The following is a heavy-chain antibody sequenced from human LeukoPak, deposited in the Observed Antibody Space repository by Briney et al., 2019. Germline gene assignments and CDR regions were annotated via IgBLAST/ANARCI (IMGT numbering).Heavy chain of an antibody. V-gene: IGHV4-39*07. Sequence: SETLSLTCTVSGGSISSSSYYWGWIRQPPGKGLEWIGSIYYSGSTYYNPSLKSRVTISVDTSKNQFSLKLSSVTAADTAVYYCARDSSGYSEAFDIWGQGTMVTVSS. CDR1: GGSISSSSYY. D-gene: IGHD3-22*01. J-gene: IGHJ3*02. CDR2: IYYSGST. CDR3: ARDSSGYSEAFDI.